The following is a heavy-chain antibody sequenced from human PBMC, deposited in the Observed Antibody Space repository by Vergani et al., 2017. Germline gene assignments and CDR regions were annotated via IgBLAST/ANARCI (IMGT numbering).Heavy chain of an antibody. CDR2: IIPIFGTA. J-gene: IGHJ6*02. D-gene: IGHD3-9*01. CDR1: GGTFSSYA. CDR3: AKDGYYDILTGHAGGMDV. V-gene: IGHV1-69*06. Sequence: QVQLVQSGAEVKKPGSSVKVSCKASGGTFSSYAISWVRQAPGQGLEWMGGIIPIFGTANYAQKFQGRVTITADKSTSTAYMELSSLRSEDTAVYYCAKDGYYDILTGHAGGMDVWGQGTTVTVSS.